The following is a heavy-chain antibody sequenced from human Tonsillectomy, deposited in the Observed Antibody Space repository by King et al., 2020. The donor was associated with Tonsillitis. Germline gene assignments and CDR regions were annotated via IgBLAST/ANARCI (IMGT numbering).Heavy chain of an antibody. CDR2: IYPSDSDT. Sequence: QLVQSGAEVKKPGESLKISCKDSGYRFSTSWIGWVRQMPGKGLEWMGIIYPSDSDTRYSPSFQGQVTISADKSISTAYLQWSSLKASDTAMYYCVRPPYSGNYGYWGQGTLVTVSS. V-gene: IGHV5-51*03. CDR1: GYRFSTSW. CDR3: VRPPYSGNYGY. J-gene: IGHJ4*02. D-gene: IGHD1-26*01.